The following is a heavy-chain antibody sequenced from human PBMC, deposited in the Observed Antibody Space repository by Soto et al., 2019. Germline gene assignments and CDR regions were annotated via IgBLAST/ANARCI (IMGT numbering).Heavy chain of an antibody. V-gene: IGHV3-33*05. Sequence: QVQLVESGGGVVQPGRSLRLSCAASGFTFSNYGMHWVRQAPGKGLEWRAVILNDGSDQNYGDSVKGRFTISRDNSKNTLYLQINSLRVEDTAVYYCARDDDRTDNGLDMWGQGTKVTVSS. D-gene: IGHD2-8*01. J-gene: IGHJ3*02. CDR3: ARDDDRTDNGLDM. CDR2: ILNDGSDQ. CDR1: GFTFSNYG.